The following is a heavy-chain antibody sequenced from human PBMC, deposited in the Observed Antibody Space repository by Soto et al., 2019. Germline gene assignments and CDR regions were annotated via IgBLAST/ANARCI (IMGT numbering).Heavy chain of an antibody. D-gene: IGHD1-26*01. CDR3: AREPVGPDYAMDV. Sequence: QGQLVESGGGVVQPGRSLRLSCAASGFAFGTYGMHWVRQTPGKGLEWVAVLGFDGGGRYYADSVKGRFTITRDNSKNTLYLQMDSLRAEDTAVYYCAREPVGPDYAMDVWGQGTTVTVSS. V-gene: IGHV3-33*01. CDR2: LGFDGGGR. J-gene: IGHJ6*02. CDR1: GFAFGTYG.